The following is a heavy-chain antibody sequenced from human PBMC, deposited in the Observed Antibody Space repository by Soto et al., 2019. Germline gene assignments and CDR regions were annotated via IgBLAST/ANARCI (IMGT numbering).Heavy chain of an antibody. Sequence: GESLKISCKGPGNTFTDYWNGWGRQRPGKGLEWMGITYPGDSDTTYSPSFQGNVTITVDKSTSTAYLQWNTLKASDTAMYHCARDSSKFRYYSYAMDVWGRGTTVTVSS. D-gene: IGHD6-19*01. CDR2: TYPGDSDT. J-gene: IGHJ6*02. V-gene: IGHV5-51*01. CDR1: GNTFTDYW. CDR3: ARDSSKFRYYSYAMDV.